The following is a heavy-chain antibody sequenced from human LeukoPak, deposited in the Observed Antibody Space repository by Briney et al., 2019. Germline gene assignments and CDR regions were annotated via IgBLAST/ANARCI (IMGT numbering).Heavy chain of an antibody. J-gene: IGHJ4*02. V-gene: IGHV4-4*07. CDR1: GGSVGSNY. CDR3: AREGSGGSLDY. D-gene: IGHD1-26*01. CDR2: IYSTRST. Sequence: SETLSLTCTVSGGSVGSNYWSWSRQPAGKGLEWIGRIYSTRSTKYNPSLKSRVTLSVDTSKNQFSLKLSSVTAADTAVYYCAREGSGGSLDYWGQGTLVTVSS.